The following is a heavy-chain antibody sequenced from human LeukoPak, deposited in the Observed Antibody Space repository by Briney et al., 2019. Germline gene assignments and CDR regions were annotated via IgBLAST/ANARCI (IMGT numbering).Heavy chain of an antibody. J-gene: IGHJ6*02. CDR2: IYPGDSDT. Sequence: GESLKISCKGSGYSFTSYWIGWVRQMPGKGLEWMGIIYPGDSDTRYSPTFQGQVTISADKSISTAYLQWSSLKASDTAMHYCARQALSTTYYYYYGMDVWGQGTTVTVSS. CDR1: GYSFTSYW. CDR3: ARQALSTTYYYYYGMDV. D-gene: IGHD4-17*01. V-gene: IGHV5-51*01.